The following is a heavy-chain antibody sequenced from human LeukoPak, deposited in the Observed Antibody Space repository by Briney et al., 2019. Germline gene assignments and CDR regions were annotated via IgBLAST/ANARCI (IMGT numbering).Heavy chain of an antibody. CDR2: ISSSSSTI. V-gene: IGHV3-48*02. Sequence: GGSLRLSCAASGFTFSSYSMNWVRQAPGKGLEWVAYISSSSSTIYYADSVKGRFTISRDNAKNSLYLQMNSLRDEDTAVYYCARLYVWGSSRTFDYWGQGTLVTVSS. CDR3: ARLYVWGSSRTFDY. J-gene: IGHJ4*02. D-gene: IGHD3-16*02. CDR1: GFTFSSYS.